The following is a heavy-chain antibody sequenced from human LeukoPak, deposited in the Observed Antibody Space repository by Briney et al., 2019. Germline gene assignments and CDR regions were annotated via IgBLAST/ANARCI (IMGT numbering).Heavy chain of an antibody. CDR2: ISAYNGNT. CDR1: GYTFTSYG. Sequence: ASVKVSCKASGYTFTSYGISWVRQAPGQGLEWMGWISAYNGNTNYAQKLQGRVTMTTDTSTSTAYMELRSLRSDDTAVYYCARAHSLAVAGRVGYFDHWGQGTLVTVSS. V-gene: IGHV1-18*01. D-gene: IGHD6-19*01. J-gene: IGHJ4*02. CDR3: ARAHSLAVAGRVGYFDH.